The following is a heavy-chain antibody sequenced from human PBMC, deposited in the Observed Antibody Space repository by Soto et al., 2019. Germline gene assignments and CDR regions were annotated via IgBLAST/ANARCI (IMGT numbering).Heavy chain of an antibody. CDR1: GFTFSSYA. D-gene: IGHD3-10*02. V-gene: IGHV3-23*01. J-gene: IGHJ4*02. CDR2: ISGSGGST. CDR3: AKDRVALVRLVPGYFAY. Sequence: EVQLLESGGGLVQPGGSLRLSCAASGFTFSSYAMSWVRQAPGKGLEWVSAISGSGGSTYYAVSVKGRSTISSDNSKNTLCLHVNGLAAADTAGYYCAKDRVALVRLVPGYFAYWGQGTLVPVSS.